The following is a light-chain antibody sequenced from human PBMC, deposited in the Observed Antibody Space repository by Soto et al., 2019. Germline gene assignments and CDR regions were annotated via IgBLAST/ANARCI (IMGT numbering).Light chain of an antibody. CDR1: QSVSSN. Sequence: EIVMTQSPATLSVSPGERATLSCRASQSVSSNLAWYQQKPGQAPRLLIYGASSRATGIPARFSGSGSGTDFTLTISSLEPEDFAVYYCQQRSNWPTFGPGTKVDIK. CDR2: GAS. J-gene: IGKJ3*01. CDR3: QQRSNWPT. V-gene: IGKV3-11*01.